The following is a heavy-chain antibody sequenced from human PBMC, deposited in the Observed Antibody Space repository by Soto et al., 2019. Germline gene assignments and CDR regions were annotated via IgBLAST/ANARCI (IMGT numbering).Heavy chain of an antibody. J-gene: IGHJ5*02. V-gene: IGHV1-18*04. CDR1: GYSFTSNA. Sequence: ASVKVSCKTSGYSFTSNAITWVRQAPGQGLEWMGWISTYSGDPNYAQKFQGRVTITADESTSTAYMELSSLRSEDTAVYYCARDRTRYIYQLPSWEGFDPWGQGTLVTVST. D-gene: IGHD2-2*01. CDR3: ARDRTRYIYQLPSWEGFDP. CDR2: ISTYSGDP.